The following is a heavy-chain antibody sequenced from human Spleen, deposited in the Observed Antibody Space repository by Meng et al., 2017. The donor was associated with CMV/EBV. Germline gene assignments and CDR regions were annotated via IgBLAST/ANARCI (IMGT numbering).Heavy chain of an antibody. D-gene: IGHD2-15*01. CDR3: AREKGRVVVAAYFDY. CDR2: INHSGST. V-gene: IGHV4-34*01. CDR1: GGSFSGYY. J-gene: IGHJ4*02. Sequence: QEQLQQWDAGLLKPSETLSLTCAVYGGSFSGYYWSWSRQPPGKGLEWIGEINHSGSTNYNPSLKSRVTISVDTSKNQFSLKLSSVTAADTAVYYCAREKGRVVVAAYFDYWGQGTLVTVSS.